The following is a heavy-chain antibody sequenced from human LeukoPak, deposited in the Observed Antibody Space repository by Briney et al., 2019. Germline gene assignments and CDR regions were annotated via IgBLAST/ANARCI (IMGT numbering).Heavy chain of an antibody. J-gene: IGHJ4*02. CDR2: IKQDGSEK. CDR3: ARDSGFDYFEY. D-gene: IGHD5-12*01. CDR1: GFTFSSFS. Sequence: GGSLRLSCAASGFTFSSFSMSWVRQAPGKGLEWVANIKQDGSEKYYVDSVKGRFTISRDNAKNSLYLQMNSLRGEDTAVYYCARDSGFDYFEYWGQGTLVTVSS. V-gene: IGHV3-7*01.